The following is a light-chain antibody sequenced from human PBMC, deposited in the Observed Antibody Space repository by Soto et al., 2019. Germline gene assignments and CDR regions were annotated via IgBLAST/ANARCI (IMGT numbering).Light chain of an antibody. Sequence: QSALTQPASVSGSPGKSITISCTGTSSDVGGYNFVSWYQQHPGKAPKLMIYEVSNRPSGVSYRFSGSQSGNTAFLTISGLQAEDEADYSCSSYTSRDTYVFGTGTKLTVL. CDR1: SSDVGGYNF. J-gene: IGLJ1*01. V-gene: IGLV2-14*01. CDR2: EVS. CDR3: SSYTSRDTYV.